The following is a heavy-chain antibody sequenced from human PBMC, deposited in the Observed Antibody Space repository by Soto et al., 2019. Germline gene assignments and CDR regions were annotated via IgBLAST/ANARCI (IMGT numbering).Heavy chain of an antibody. J-gene: IGHJ4*02. Sequence: GGSLRLSCAASGFTFSSYGMHWVRQVPGKGLEWVAVIWYDGSDKYYADSVKGRFTVSRDNSKNTLYLQMNSLRAEDTAVYYCAKRGSSGWPVGCWGQGTLVTVSS. CDR1: GFTFSSYG. CDR2: IWYDGSDK. V-gene: IGHV3-33*06. CDR3: AKRGSSGWPVGC. D-gene: IGHD6-19*01.